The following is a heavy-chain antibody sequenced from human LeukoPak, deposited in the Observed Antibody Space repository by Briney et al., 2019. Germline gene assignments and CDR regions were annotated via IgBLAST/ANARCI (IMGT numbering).Heavy chain of an antibody. V-gene: IGHV3-21*01. CDR2: ISSSSSYI. CDR1: GFTFSSYS. D-gene: IGHD4-11*01. Sequence: PGRSLRLSCAASGFTFSSYSMNWVRQAPGKGLEWVSSISSSSSYIYYADSVKGRFTISRDNAKNSLYLQMNSLRAEDTAVYYCARDSYSNYWFDPWGQGTLVTVSS. CDR3: ARDSYSNYWFDP. J-gene: IGHJ5*02.